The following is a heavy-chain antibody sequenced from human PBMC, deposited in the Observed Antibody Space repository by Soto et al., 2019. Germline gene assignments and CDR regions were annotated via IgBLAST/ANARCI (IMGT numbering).Heavy chain of an antibody. D-gene: IGHD1-1*01. CDR1: GGSISSSPYN. Sequence: SETLSLTCTVSGGSISSSPYNWGWIRHPPKKGLEWIGTISYSASTYYNTSLKSRVTMSVDTSKNQFSLKLSSVTAADTTVYYCARHPTGFSNWLDSWGQGTLVTVSS. CDR3: ARHPTGFSNWLDS. CDR2: ISYSAST. V-gene: IGHV4-39*01. J-gene: IGHJ5*01.